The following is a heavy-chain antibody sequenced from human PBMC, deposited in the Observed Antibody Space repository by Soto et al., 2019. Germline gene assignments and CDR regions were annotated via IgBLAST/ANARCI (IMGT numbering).Heavy chain of an antibody. D-gene: IGHD3-3*01. V-gene: IGHV1-3*01. Sequence: ASVKVSCKASGYTFTSYAMHWVRQAPGQRLEWMGWINAGNGNTKYSQKFQGRATITRDTSASTAYMELSSLRSEDTAVYYCASFFNYDFCSGYPKYYYYYMDVWGKGTTVTVSS. CDR3: ASFFNYDFCSGYPKYYYYYMDV. J-gene: IGHJ6*03. CDR1: GYTFTSYA. CDR2: INAGNGNT.